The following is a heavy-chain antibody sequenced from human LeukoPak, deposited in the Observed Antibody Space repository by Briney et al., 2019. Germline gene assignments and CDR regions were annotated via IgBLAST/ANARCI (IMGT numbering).Heavy chain of an antibody. Sequence: SETLSLTCGVSGASVSSIGYSWSWIRQPPGKGLEWIGYVYYSGNSNYNPALKSRVTISVDTSKNQFSLNQFSLSLNSLTAADTAVYYCARDGSRGGFDYWGQGTLVTVSS. CDR1: GASVSSIGYS. V-gene: IGHV4-61*08. D-gene: IGHD1-26*01. CDR3: ARDGSRGGFDY. J-gene: IGHJ4*02. CDR2: VYYSGNS.